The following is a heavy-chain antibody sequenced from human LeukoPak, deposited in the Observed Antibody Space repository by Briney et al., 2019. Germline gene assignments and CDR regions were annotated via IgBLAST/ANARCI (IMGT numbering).Heavy chain of an antibody. Sequence: SETLSLTCTVSGGSISSSSYDCGWIRQPPGKGLEWIGSIYYSGSTYYNPSLKSRVTISVDTSKNQFSLKLSSVTAADTAVYFIARAIVVIPAAISGGFDPWGQGTLVTVSS. CDR2: IYYSGST. J-gene: IGHJ5*02. CDR3: ARAIVVIPAAISGGFDP. CDR1: GGSISSSSYD. V-gene: IGHV4-39*01. D-gene: IGHD2-2*01.